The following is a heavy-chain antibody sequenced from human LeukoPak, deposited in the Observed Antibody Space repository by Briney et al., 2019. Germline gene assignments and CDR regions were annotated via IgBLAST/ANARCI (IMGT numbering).Heavy chain of an antibody. CDR1: GGSLSGYY. CDR2: INHSGST. J-gene: IGHJ5*02. CDR3: ASLLVPGRFDP. V-gene: IGHV4-34*01. D-gene: IGHD2-2*01. Sequence: SETLSPTCAVYGGSLSGYYWSWIRQPPGKGLEWIGEINHSGSTNYNPSLKSRVTISVDTSKNQFSLKLSSVTAADTAVYYCASLLVPGRFDPWGQGTLVTVSS.